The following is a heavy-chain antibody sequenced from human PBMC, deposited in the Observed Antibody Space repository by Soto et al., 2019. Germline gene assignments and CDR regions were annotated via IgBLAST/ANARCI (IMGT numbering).Heavy chain of an antibody. Sequence: VQLVESGGGLVQPGGSLRLSCSVSGFTFDDYAMHWVRQAPKKGLEWVSGVGWSSGSIGYADSVKGRFTISRDNAKNSIYLQMNSLRPEDTALYFCAKSHIVSTLSPANFDYWGQGILVTVSS. CDR2: VGWSSGSI. CDR3: AKSHIVSTLSPANFDY. D-gene: IGHD5-12*01. CDR1: GFTFDDYA. J-gene: IGHJ4*02. V-gene: IGHV3-9*01.